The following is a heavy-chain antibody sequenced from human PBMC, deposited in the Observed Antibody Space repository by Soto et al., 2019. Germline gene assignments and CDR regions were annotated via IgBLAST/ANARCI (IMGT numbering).Heavy chain of an antibody. V-gene: IGHV3-48*02. CDR2: ISSSSSTI. CDR3: ARGPLGAMVPFDY. J-gene: IGHJ4*02. D-gene: IGHD5-18*01. CDR1: GFTFSSYS. Sequence: EVQLVESGGGLVQPGGSLRLSCAASGFTFSSYSMNWVRQAPGKGLEWVSYISSSSSTIYYADSVKGRFTISRDKAKNSRYLQRNSLRDEDTAVYYCARGPLGAMVPFDYWGQGTLVTVSS.